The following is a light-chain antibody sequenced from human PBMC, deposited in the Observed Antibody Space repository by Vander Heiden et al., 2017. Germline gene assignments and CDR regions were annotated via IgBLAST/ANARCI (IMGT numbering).Light chain of an antibody. V-gene: IGLV1-44*01. CDR3: AAWDDSLNGWV. J-gene: IGLJ3*02. CDR2: SNN. CDR1: SSNIGSNT. Sequence: QSVLTQPPSASGTPGQRVTISCSGCSSNIGSNTVNWYQQLPGTAPKLHIYSNNQRPSGVPDRFSGSKSGTSAALAISGLQSEDEADYYCAAWDDSLNGWVFGGGTKLTGL.